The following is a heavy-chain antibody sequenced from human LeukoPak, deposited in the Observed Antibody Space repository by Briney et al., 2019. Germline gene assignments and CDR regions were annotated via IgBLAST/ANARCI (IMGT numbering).Heavy chain of an antibody. CDR1: GGSFSGYY. CDR3: ARRGLVYSNYGREFDY. J-gene: IGHJ4*02. CDR2: INHSGST. Sequence: PSETLSLTCAVYGGSFSGYYWSWIRQPPGKGLEWIGEINHSGSTNYNPSLKSRVTISVDTSKNQFSLKLSSVTAADTAVCYCARRGLVYSNYGREFDYWGQGTLVTVSS. D-gene: IGHD4-11*01. V-gene: IGHV4-34*01.